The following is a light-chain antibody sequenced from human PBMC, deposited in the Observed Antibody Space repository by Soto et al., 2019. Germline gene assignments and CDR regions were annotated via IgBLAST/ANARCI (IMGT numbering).Light chain of an antibody. J-gene: IGLJ1*01. CDR3: QVWDSSTGV. CDR2: RDS. CDR1: NIGSKN. Sequence: SYELTQPLSVSVALGQTARITCGGNNIGSKNVHWYQQKPGQAPVLVIYRDSNRPSGIPERFSGSNSGNTATLTSSRAQAGDEADYYCQVWDSSTGVFGTGTKLTVL. V-gene: IGLV3-9*01.